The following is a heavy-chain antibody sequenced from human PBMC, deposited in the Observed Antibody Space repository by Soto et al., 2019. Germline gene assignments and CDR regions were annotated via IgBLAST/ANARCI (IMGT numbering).Heavy chain of an antibody. CDR2: INTKFGDT. D-gene: IGHD3-10*01. CDR1: GYTFTAYY. CDR3: ARNMDYYYGPGSGNGHGF. Sequence: QVQLVQSGAEVKEPGDSVRVSCEASGYTFTAYYIHWMPQAPGQGLEWMGWINTKFGDTTYAQNFQGRVSMTRDMSISSVYMELSRLASGYTAIYYCARNMDYYYGPGSGNGHGFWGQGTTVTVFS. J-gene: IGHJ6*02. V-gene: IGHV1-2*02.